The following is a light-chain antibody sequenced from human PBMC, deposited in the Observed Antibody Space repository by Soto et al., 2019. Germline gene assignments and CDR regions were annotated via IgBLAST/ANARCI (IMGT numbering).Light chain of an antibody. CDR3: CSDTRVSTVV. V-gene: IGLV2-14*01. Sequence: QSALTQPASVSGSPGQSITISCTGTSSDVDGYNHVSWYQHSPGKAPKLILFAVSDRPSGVSHRFSGSKSGNTASLPISGLKAEDEADYYCCSDTRVSTVVFGGGTKLTVL. J-gene: IGLJ2*01. CDR1: SSDVDGYNH. CDR2: AVS.